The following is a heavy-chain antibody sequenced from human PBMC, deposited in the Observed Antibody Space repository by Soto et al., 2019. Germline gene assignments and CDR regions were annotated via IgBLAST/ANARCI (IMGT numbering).Heavy chain of an antibody. Sequence: SVKVSCKASGYTFTSYYISWVRQAPGQGLEWMGGIIPIFGTANYAQKFQGRVTITADESTSTAYMELSSLRSEDTAVYYCARGYGDYYYYGMDVWGQGTTVTVSS. V-gene: IGHV1-69*13. CDR2: IIPIFGTA. D-gene: IGHD4-17*01. CDR1: GYTFTSYY. CDR3: ARGYGDYYYYGMDV. J-gene: IGHJ6*02.